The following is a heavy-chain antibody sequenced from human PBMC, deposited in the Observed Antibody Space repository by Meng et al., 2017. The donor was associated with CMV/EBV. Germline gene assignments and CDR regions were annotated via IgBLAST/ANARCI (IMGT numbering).Heavy chain of an antibody. CDR2: MNPNSGNT. CDR3: ASSSSAGYYYYYGMDV. CDR1: GYTFTSYD. V-gene: IGHV1-8*01. D-gene: IGHD6-6*01. J-gene: IGHJ6*02. Sequence: ASVKVSCKASGYTFTSYDINWVRQATGQGLEWMGWMNPNSGNTGYAQKFQGRVTMTRNTSISTAYMELSSLRSGDTAVYYCASSSSAGYYYYYGMDVWGQGTTVTVSS.